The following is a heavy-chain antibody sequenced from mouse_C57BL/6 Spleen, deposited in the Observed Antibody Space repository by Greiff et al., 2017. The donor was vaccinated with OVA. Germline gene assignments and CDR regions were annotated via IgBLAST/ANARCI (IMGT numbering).Heavy chain of an antibody. CDR2: IHPNSGST. Sequence: QVQLQQPGAELVKPGASVKLSCKASGYTFTSYWMHWVKQRPGQGLEWIGMIHPNSGSTNYNEKFKSKATLTVNKSSSTAYMQLSSLTSEDSAVYYGARSRGMVTGYFDVWGTGTTVTVSS. V-gene: IGHV1-64*01. D-gene: IGHD2-3*01. CDR1: GYTFTSYW. J-gene: IGHJ1*03. CDR3: ARSRGMVTGYFDV.